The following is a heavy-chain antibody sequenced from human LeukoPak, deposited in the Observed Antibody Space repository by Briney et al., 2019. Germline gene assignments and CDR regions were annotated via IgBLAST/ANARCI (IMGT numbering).Heavy chain of an antibody. D-gene: IGHD4-11*01. J-gene: IGHJ6*03. CDR2: IYYSGST. Sequence: SETLSLTCTVSGGSISSYYWSWIRQPPGKGLEWIGYIYYSGSTNYNPSLKSRVTISVDTSKNQFSLKLSSVTAADTAVYYCARADYSNYFSNYYYYMDVWGKGTTVTVSS. V-gene: IGHV4-59*01. CDR1: GGSISSYY. CDR3: ARADYSNYFSNYYYYMDV.